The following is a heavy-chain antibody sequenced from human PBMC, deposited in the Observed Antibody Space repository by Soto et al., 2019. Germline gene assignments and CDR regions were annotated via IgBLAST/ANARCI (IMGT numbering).Heavy chain of an antibody. J-gene: IGHJ6*02. CDR3: AKDLGGLVYCYGMDV. Sequence: QVQLVESGGGVVQPGRSLRLSCAASGFTFSSYGMHWVRQAPGKGLEWVAVISYDGSNKYYADSVKGRFTISRDNSKNTLYLQMNSLRAEDTAVYYCAKDLGGLVYCYGMDVWGQGTTVTVSS. D-gene: IGHD3-16*01. V-gene: IGHV3-30*18. CDR2: ISYDGSNK. CDR1: GFTFSSYG.